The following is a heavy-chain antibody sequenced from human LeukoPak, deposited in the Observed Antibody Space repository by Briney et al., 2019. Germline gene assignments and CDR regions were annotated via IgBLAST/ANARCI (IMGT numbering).Heavy chain of an antibody. J-gene: IGHJ4*02. D-gene: IGHD1-26*01. Sequence: PGGSLRLSCVASGFKFNDYAMHWVRQAPGKGLERVSGLSWHSGSIGYADSVKGRFIISRDNAKNSLYLEMNSLRPEDSALYYCAKETKVGENLYYFDYWGRGTLVTVSS. V-gene: IGHV3-9*01. CDR2: LSWHSGSI. CDR1: GFKFNDYA. CDR3: AKETKVGENLYYFDY.